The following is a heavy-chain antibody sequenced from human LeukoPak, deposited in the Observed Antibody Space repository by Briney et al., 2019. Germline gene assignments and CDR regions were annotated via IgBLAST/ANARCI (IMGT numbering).Heavy chain of an antibody. V-gene: IGHV4-61*02. CDR2: IYTSGST. J-gene: IGHJ4*02. CDR3: ARRRASSYYYGSGSFDY. Sequence: SETLSLTCTVSGGSISSGSYYWSWIRQPAGKGLEWIGRIYTSGSTNYNPSLKSRVTISVDTSKNQFSLKLSSVTAADTAVYYCARRRASSYYYGSGSFDYWGQGTLVTVSS. D-gene: IGHD3-10*01. CDR1: GGSISSGSYY.